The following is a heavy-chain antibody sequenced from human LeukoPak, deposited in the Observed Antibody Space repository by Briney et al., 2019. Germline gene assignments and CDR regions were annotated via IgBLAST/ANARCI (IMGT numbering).Heavy chain of an antibody. D-gene: IGHD6-13*01. Sequence: SETLSLTCTVSGGSISSYYWGWIRQPPGKGLEWIGSIYYSGSTYYNPSLKSRVTISVDTSKNQFSLKLSSVTAADTAVYYCASGGTSSSWSEGDYWGQGTLVTVSS. J-gene: IGHJ4*02. V-gene: IGHV4-39*01. CDR3: ASGGTSSSWSEGDY. CDR1: GGSISSYY. CDR2: IYYSGST.